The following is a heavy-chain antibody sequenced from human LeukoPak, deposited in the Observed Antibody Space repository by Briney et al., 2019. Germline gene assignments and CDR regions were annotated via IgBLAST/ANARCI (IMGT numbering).Heavy chain of an antibody. CDR1: GFTFSRYA. CDR3: AKVEYYYDSSGYYYAYFDY. D-gene: IGHD3-22*01. CDR2: ISGSCGST. J-gene: IGHJ4*02. V-gene: IGHV3-23*01. Sequence: GGSLRLSCAASGFTFSRYAMSWVRQAPGKGLEWVSAISGSCGSTYYADSVKGRFTISRDNSKNTLYLQMNSLRAEDTAVYYCAKVEYYYDSSGYYYAYFDYWGQGTLSPSPQ.